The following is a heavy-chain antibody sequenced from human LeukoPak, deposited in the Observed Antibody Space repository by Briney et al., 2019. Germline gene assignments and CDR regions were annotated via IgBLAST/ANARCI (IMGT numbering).Heavy chain of an antibody. CDR2: ITGNDFNS. V-gene: IGHV3-23*01. CDR1: RFTSDNYA. J-gene: IGHJ4*02. D-gene: IGHD3-10*01. CDR3: VRERFHGSGAPKFDF. Sequence: GGSLRLSCAASRFTSDNYAMTWVRQAPGKGLEWVSTITGNDFNSYYVDSVKGRFTISRDNPKDTLYLQMNSLRAEDTAVYYCVRERFHGSGAPKFDFWGQGTLVTVSS.